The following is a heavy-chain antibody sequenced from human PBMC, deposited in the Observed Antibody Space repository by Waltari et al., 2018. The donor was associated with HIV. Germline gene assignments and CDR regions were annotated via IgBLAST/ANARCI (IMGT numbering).Heavy chain of an antibody. CDR1: RHTFTDYY. CDR2: INPKSGAT. V-gene: IGHV1-2*02. D-gene: IGHD2-21*02. Sequence: QVQLVQSGPEVKKSGASVNVSCKASRHTFTDYYIHWVRQAPGQGLEWMGWINPKSGATKYALQLQGRVTLTRNTSTSTAHMELNSLRSDDTAVYFCAKGGAIVVVTAIRYYGLDVWGQGTTVTVSS. CDR3: AKGGAIVVVTAIRYYGLDV. J-gene: IGHJ6*02.